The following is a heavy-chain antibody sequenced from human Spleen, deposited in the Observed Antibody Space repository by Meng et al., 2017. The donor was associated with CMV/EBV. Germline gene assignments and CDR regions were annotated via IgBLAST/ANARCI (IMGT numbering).Heavy chain of an antibody. CDR1: GFTVSSNY. J-gene: IGHJ6*02. CDR3: ARESSGSFVLDV. CDR2: IYNDGDT. Sequence: GESLKISCAASGFTVSSNYMSWVRQAPGKGLEWVSVIYNDGDTYYADSVKGRFTISRDNAENSLYLHMNGLRAEDTAVYFCARESSGSFVLDVWGQGTTVTVSS. V-gene: IGHV3-53*01. D-gene: IGHD3-22*01.